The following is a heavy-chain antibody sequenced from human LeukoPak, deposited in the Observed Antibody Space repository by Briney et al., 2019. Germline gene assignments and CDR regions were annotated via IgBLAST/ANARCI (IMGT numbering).Heavy chain of an antibody. CDR1: GFTFSSYE. CDR2: ISSSGSTI. CDR3: ARQWLVSPLFDY. V-gene: IGHV3-48*03. J-gene: IGHJ4*02. D-gene: IGHD6-19*01. Sequence: GGSLRLSCAASGFTFSSYEMDWVRQAPGKGLEWVSYISSSGSTIYYADSVKGRFTISRDNAKNSLYLQMNSLRAEDTAVYYCARQWLVSPLFDYWGQGTLVTVSS.